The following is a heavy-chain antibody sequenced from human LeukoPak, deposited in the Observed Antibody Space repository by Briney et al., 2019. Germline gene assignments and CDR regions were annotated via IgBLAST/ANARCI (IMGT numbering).Heavy chain of an antibody. CDR3: ASVYNYGMDV. J-gene: IGHJ6*02. V-gene: IGHV1-46*01. CDR1: GYTVTSYY. Sequence: ASVTVSCTASGYTVTSYYMHRVRQAPGQGLEWMGILNPSGGSTSYAQKFQGRATLTRATSTSTVYMELSSLRSEDTAVYYCASVYNYGMDVWGQGTTVIVSS. CDR2: LNPSGGST.